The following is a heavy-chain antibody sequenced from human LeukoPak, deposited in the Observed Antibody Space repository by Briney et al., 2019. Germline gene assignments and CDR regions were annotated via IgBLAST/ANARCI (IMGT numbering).Heavy chain of an antibody. D-gene: IGHD1-26*01. CDR3: AGIVGATDTFDI. CDR1: GFIVSSNY. Sequence: GVSLRLSCAASGFIVSSNYMNWVRQAPGKGLEWVSVIYSGGRTYYADSVKSRFTVFRHNSKNTMFLQMNSLRAEDTAVYYCAGIVGATDTFDIWGQGTMVTVSS. V-gene: IGHV3-53*04. CDR2: IYSGGRT. J-gene: IGHJ3*02.